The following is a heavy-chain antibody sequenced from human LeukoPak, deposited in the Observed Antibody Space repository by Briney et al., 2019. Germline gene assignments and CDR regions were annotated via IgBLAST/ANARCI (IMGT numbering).Heavy chain of an antibody. D-gene: IGHD3-10*01. V-gene: IGHV3-21*01. CDR2: ISSSSSYI. Sequence: KSGGSLRLSCAASGFTFSSYSMNWVRQAPGKGLEWVSSISSSSSYIYYADSVKGRFTISRDNAKNSLYLQMNSLRAEDTAVYYCARDDFGELFSPFDRDSTFDYWGQGTLVTVSS. CDR1: GFTFSSYS. J-gene: IGHJ4*02. CDR3: ARDDFGELFSPFDRDSTFDY.